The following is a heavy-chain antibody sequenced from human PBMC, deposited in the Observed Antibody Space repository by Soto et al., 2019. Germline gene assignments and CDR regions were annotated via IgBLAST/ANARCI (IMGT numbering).Heavy chain of an antibody. D-gene: IGHD3-22*01. CDR2: INPSGGST. J-gene: IGHJ3*02. CDR3: ASTYYYDSSGLIDAFDI. V-gene: IGHV1-46*03. Sequence: GLGWMGIINPSGGSTSYAQKFQGRVTMTRDTSTSTVYMGLSSLRSEDTAVYYCASTYYYDSSGLIDAFDIWGQGTMVTVSS.